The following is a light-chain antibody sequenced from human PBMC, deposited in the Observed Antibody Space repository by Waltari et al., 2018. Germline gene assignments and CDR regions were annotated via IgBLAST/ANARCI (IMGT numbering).Light chain of an antibody. V-gene: IGLV3-21*02. CDR1: NIEAKR. Sequence: YVLTQPPSVSVAPGQTAKITCGGDNIEAKRVNGYKQRPGQAPVLVVYDDSDRPSGIPERFSGSNSGKATLTISRVEAGDEADYYCQVWDSTSDHVVFGGGTKLTVL. CDR2: DDS. CDR3: QVWDSTSDHVV. J-gene: IGLJ2*01.